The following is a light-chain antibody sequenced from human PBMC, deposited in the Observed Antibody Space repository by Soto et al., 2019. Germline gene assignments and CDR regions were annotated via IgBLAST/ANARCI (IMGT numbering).Light chain of an antibody. CDR3: QQRSNGIT. J-gene: IGKJ5*01. CDR2: DAS. V-gene: IGKV3-11*01. Sequence: ERVLTQAPAASSKTTGVGATLSCRASQSVSSYLAWYQQKPGQAPRLLIYDASKRATGIPARFSGSGSGTDFTLTISSLEPEDFAVYYCQQRSNGITFGQGTRLEIK. CDR1: QSVSSY.